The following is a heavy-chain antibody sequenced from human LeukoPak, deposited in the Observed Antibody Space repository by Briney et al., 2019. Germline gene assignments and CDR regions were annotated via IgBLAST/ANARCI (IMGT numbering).Heavy chain of an antibody. V-gene: IGHV5-10-1*01. CDR1: GYSFTSYW. CDR2: IDPSDSYT. J-gene: IGHJ4*02. Sequence: KPGGSLRLSCKGSGYSFTSYWISWVRQMPGKGLEWMGRIDPSDSYTNYSPSFQGHVTISADKSISTAYLQWSSLKASDTAMYYCARQFGGVRGDLDYWGQGTLVTVSS. D-gene: IGHD3-10*01. CDR3: ARQFGGVRGDLDY.